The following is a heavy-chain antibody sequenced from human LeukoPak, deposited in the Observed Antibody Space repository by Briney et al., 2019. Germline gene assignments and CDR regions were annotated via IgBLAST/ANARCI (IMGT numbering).Heavy chain of an antibody. D-gene: IGHD6-13*01. CDR2: ISSSGSTI. Sequence: GGSLRPSCAASGFTFSSYEMNWVRQAPGKGLEWVSYISSSGSTIYYADSVKGRFTISRDNAKNSLYLQMNSLRAEDTAVYYCAGGSSSETYYYYYYGMDVWGKGTTVTVSS. CDR1: GFTFSSYE. V-gene: IGHV3-48*03. J-gene: IGHJ6*04. CDR3: AGGSSSETYYYYYYGMDV.